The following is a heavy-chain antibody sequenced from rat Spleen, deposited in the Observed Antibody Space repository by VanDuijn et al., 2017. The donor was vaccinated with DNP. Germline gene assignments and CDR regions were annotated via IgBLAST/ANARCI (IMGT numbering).Heavy chain of an antibody. J-gene: IGHJ1*01. Sequence: EVQLQESGPGLVKPSQSLSLTCSVTDYSITSNYWGWIRKFPGNKMEWIGHISYSGTTGYNPSLRSRISITRDTSKNQFLLQVNSVTTEDTATYYCARGLNYGGYKYYYWYFDFWGPGTMVTVSS. V-gene: IGHV3-1*01. CDR2: ISYSGTT. D-gene: IGHD1-11*01. CDR3: ARGLNYGGYKYYYWYFDF. CDR1: DYSITSNY.